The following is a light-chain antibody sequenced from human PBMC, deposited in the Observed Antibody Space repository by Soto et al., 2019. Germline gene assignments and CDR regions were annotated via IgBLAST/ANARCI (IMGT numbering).Light chain of an antibody. CDR1: QSVNTY. CDR2: DAS. CDR3: QQYDISPWT. V-gene: IGKV3-11*01. J-gene: IGKJ1*01. Sequence: PGERATLSCRASQSVNTYLAWYQQKPGQAPRLLIYDASNRATGIPARFSGSGSGTDFTLTIIRLEPEDFAVYYCQQYDISPWTFGQGIKVDIK.